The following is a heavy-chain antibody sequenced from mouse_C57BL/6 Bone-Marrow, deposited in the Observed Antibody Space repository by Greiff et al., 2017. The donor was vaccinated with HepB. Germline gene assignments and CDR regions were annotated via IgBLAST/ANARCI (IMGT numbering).Heavy chain of an antibody. Sequence: EVHLVESGGGLVKPGGSLKLSCAASGFTFSSYAMSWVRQTPEKRLEWVATISDGGSYTYYPDNVKGRFTISRDNAKNNLYLQMSHLKSEDTAMYYCARAAHYYGSSYVRYWYFDVWGTGTTVTVSS. J-gene: IGHJ1*03. V-gene: IGHV5-4*01. CDR2: ISDGGSYT. CDR3: ARAAHYYGSSYVRYWYFDV. D-gene: IGHD1-1*01. CDR1: GFTFSSYA.